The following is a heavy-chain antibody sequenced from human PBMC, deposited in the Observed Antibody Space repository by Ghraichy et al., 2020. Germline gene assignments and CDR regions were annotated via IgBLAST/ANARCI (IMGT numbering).Heavy chain of an antibody. Sequence: SQTLSLTCAVYGGSFSGYYWSWIRQPPGKGLEWIGEINHSGSTNYNPSLKSRVTISVDTSKNQFSLKLSSVTAADTAVYYCARGHDWALDYWGQGTLVTVSS. V-gene: IGHV4-34*01. CDR2: INHSGST. J-gene: IGHJ4*02. D-gene: IGHD3-9*01. CDR1: GGSFSGYY. CDR3: ARGHDWALDY.